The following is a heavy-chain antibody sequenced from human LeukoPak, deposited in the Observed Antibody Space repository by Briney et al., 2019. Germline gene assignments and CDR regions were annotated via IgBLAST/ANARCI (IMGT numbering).Heavy chain of an antibody. CDR1: GGTFSSYA. CDR2: IIPIFGTA. V-gene: IGHV1-69*13. D-gene: IGHD3-10*01. Sequence: GASVTVSCKASGGTFSSYALSWVRQAPGQGLEWMGGIIPIFGTANYAQKFQGRVTITADESTSTAYMELSNLRSEDTAVYYCARRGDLFGELFYFDYWGQGTLVTVSS. J-gene: IGHJ4*02. CDR3: ARRGDLFGELFYFDY.